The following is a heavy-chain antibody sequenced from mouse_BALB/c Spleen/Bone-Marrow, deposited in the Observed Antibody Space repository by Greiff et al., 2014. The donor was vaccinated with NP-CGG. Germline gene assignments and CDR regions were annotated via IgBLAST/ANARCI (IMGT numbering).Heavy chain of an antibody. CDR1: GFNIKDTY. V-gene: IGHV14-3*02. CDR3: APYYYGSSQFAY. CDR2: IDPANGNT. J-gene: IGHJ3*01. D-gene: IGHD1-1*01. Sequence: VPLQQSGAELVKPGASVKLSCTASGFNIKDTYMHWGKQRPEQGLEWIGRIDPANGNTKYDPKFQGKATITADTSSNTAYLQLSSLTSEDTAVYYCAPYYYGSSQFAYWGQGTLVTVSA.